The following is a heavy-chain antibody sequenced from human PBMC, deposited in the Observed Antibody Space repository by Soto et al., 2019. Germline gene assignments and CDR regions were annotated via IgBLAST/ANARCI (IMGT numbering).Heavy chain of an antibody. Sequence: SVKVSCKTSGGTFSTYAIYWVRQAPGQGLEWMGAIIPLFGTADYAQKFQGRVTITADESTSTAYMELSSLRSEDAAVYYCARPKGSYSSGYYYFDYWGQGTLVTVSS. CDR2: IIPLFGTA. D-gene: IGHD6-19*01. CDR3: ARPKGSYSSGYYYFDY. V-gene: IGHV1-69*13. J-gene: IGHJ4*02. CDR1: GGTFSTYA.